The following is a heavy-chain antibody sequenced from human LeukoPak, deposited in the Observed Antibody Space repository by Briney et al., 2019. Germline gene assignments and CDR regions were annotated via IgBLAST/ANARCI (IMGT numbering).Heavy chain of an antibody. Sequence: PSETLSLTCTVSGGSISSSSYYWGWIRQPPGKGLEWIGSIYYSGSTYYNPSLKSRVTISVDTSKNQFSLRLSSVTAADTAVYYCARLQRKNYYDSRRAFDIWGQGTMVTVSS. CDR2: IYYSGST. V-gene: IGHV4-39*01. CDR1: GGSISSSSYY. D-gene: IGHD3-22*01. J-gene: IGHJ3*02. CDR3: ARLQRKNYYDSRRAFDI.